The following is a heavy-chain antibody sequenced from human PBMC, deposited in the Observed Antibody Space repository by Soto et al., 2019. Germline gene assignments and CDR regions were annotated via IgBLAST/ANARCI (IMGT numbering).Heavy chain of an antibody. D-gene: IGHD2-21*02. CDR2: IYYSGST. V-gene: IGHV4-31*03. J-gene: IGHJ2*01. CDR1: GGSISSGGYY. Sequence: QVQLQESGPGLVKPSQTPSLTCTVSGGSISSGGYYWSWIRQHPGKGLEWIGYIYYSGSTYYNPSLKSRVTISVDTSKNQFSLKLSSVTAADTAVYYCARVHGGGDVPWYFDLWGRGTLVTVSS. CDR3: ARVHGGGDVPWYFDL.